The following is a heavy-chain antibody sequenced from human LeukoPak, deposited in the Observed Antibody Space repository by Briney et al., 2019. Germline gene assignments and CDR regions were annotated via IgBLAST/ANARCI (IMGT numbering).Heavy chain of an antibody. D-gene: IGHD5-18*01. CDR1: GGSFSSGSYY. V-gene: IGHV4-61*01. Sequence: SETLSLTCTVSGGSFSSGSYYWSWIRQPPGKGLEWIGYIYYSGSTNYNPSLKGRVTISVDTSKNQFSLKLSSVTAADTAVYYCARGTLDRDGWLLGYWGQGTLVTVSS. CDR3: ARGTLDRDGWLLGY. CDR2: IYYSGST. J-gene: IGHJ4*02.